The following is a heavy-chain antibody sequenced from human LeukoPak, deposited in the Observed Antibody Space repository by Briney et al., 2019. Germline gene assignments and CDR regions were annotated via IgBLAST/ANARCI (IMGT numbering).Heavy chain of an antibody. J-gene: IGHJ4*02. CDR1: GDSITYFY. D-gene: IGHD3-10*01. V-gene: IGHV4-59*01. CDR2: IYYSGST. CDR3: ARGGAHYYGSGSYYN. Sequence: SETLSLTCSVSGDSITYFYWSWIRQPPGKGLEWIGYIYYSGSTNYNPSLKSRVTISVDTSKNQFSLKLSSVTAADTAVYYCARGGAHYYGSGSYYNWGQGTLVTVSS.